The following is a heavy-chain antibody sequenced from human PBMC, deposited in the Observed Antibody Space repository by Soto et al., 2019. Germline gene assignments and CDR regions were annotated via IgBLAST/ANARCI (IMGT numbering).Heavy chain of an antibody. V-gene: IGHV3-30*18. D-gene: IGHD6-13*01. CDR1: GFTFSSYG. J-gene: IGHJ1*01. Sequence: QVQLVESGGGVVQPGRSLRLSCAASGFTFSSYGMHWVRQAPGKGLEWVAVISYDGSNKYYADSVKGRFTISRDNSKNTLYLQMNSLRAEDTAVYYCAKGHIAAAGTGEYFQHWGQGTLVTVSS. CDR2: ISYDGSNK. CDR3: AKGHIAAAGTGEYFQH.